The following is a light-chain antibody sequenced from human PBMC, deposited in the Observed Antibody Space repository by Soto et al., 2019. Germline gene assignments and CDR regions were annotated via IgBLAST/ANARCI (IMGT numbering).Light chain of an antibody. J-gene: IGKJ3*01. V-gene: IGKV1-5*03. CDR1: ESISSW. CDR3: QQYNSHLGIT. CDR2: KAS. Sequence: DIQMTQSHSTLSASVGDRVTITCRASESISSWLAWYQQKLGKAPKLLIYKASSLESGVPSRFSGSGSGTEFTLTISSLQPDDFATYYCQQYNSHLGITFGPGTKVDI.